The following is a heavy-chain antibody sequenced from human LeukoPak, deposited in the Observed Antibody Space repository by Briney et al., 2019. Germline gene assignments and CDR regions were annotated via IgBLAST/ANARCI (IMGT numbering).Heavy chain of an antibody. CDR1: GGSISSGSYD. V-gene: IGHV4-61*02. J-gene: IGHJ5*02. CDR3: ARGLGGYRVTVPYNLFDP. CDR2: IYTRGST. D-gene: IGHD5-18*01. Sequence: SASLSLTCTVAGGSISSGSYDWCWIRQPAGKGLEWIGRIYTRGSTNYNPSLKTRVTISVDTSKNQFSLKLSSVTAADTAVYYCARGLGGYRVTVPYNLFDPWGQGTLVTVSS.